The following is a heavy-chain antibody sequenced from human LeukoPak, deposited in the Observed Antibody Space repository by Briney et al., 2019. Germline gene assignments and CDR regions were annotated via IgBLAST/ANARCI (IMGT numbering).Heavy chain of an antibody. J-gene: IGHJ6*02. CDR1: GGSISSSSYY. CDR2: IYYSGGT. D-gene: IGHD6-13*01. V-gene: IGHV4-39*07. Sequence: SETLSLTCTVSGGSISSSSYYWGWIRQPPGKGLEWVGSIYYSGGTYYDPSLKSRVTISVDTSKNQFSLKLSSVTAADTAVYYCARDQGSIAAAGTWGGYYYGMDVWGQGTTVTVSS. CDR3: ARDQGSIAAAGTWGGYYYGMDV.